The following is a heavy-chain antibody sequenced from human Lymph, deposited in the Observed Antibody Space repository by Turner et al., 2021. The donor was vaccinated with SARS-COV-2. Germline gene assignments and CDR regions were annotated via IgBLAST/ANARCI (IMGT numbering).Heavy chain of an antibody. CDR2: IYYSGST. V-gene: IGHV4-30-4*01. D-gene: IGHD2-8*01. CDR3: ARVVVLRRAYFDY. CDR1: GGSFSSGDYY. Sequence: QVQLQESGPGLAKPSQTLSLTCTVPGGSFSSGDYYWSWIRQPPGKGLEWIGNIYYSGSTYYNPSLKSRVTISVDTSKNQFSLKLSSVTAADTAVYYCARVVVLRRAYFDYWGQGTLVTVSS. J-gene: IGHJ4*02.